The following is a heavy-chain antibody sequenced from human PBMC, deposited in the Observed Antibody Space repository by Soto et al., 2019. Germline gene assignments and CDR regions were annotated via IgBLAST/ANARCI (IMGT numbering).Heavy chain of an antibody. CDR2: IYHSGST. V-gene: IGHV4-4*02. CDR1: GGSISSSNW. J-gene: IGHJ4*02. CDR3: ARDVSFGRSGDYVFLGY. Sequence: PSETLSLTCAVSGGSISSSNWWSWVRQPPGKGLEWIGEIYHSGSTNYNPSLKSRVTISVDKSKNQFSLKLSSVTAADTAVYYCARDVSFGRSGDYVFLGYWGQGTLVTVSS. D-gene: IGHD4-17*01.